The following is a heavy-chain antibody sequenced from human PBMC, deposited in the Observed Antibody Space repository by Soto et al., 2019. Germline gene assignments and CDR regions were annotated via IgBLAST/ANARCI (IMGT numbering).Heavy chain of an antibody. CDR1: GFTFSSYE. CDR3: ASPRTTAYIDGMDV. D-gene: IGHD4-17*01. J-gene: IGHJ6*02. Sequence: EVQLVESGGGLVQPGGSLRLSCAASGFTFSSYEMKWVRQAPGYGLEWVSYISSSGSTIYYADSVKGRFTISRDNAKNSLYLQMNRLRAEDTAVYYCASPRTTAYIDGMDVWGQGNTVTVSS. V-gene: IGHV3-48*03. CDR2: ISSSGSTI.